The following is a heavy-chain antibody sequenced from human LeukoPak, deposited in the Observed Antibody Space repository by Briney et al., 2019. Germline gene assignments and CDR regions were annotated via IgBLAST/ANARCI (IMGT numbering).Heavy chain of an antibody. D-gene: IGHD2-15*01. CDR3: AKERQVAGSNWFDP. CDR2: FYTGGTA. Sequence: PSETLSLTCTVSGGSISSYDWSWIGQPAGKGLEWIGRFYTGGTANYNPFFKSRVTMSLDTSKNQFSLKLRSVTAADTAVYFCAKERQVAGSNWFDPWGQGALVTVSS. V-gene: IGHV4-4*07. CDR1: GGSISSYD. J-gene: IGHJ5*02.